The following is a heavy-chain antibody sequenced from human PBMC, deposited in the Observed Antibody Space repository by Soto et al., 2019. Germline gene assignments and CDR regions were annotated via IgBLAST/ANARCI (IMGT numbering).Heavy chain of an antibody. D-gene: IGHD5-12*01. J-gene: IGHJ4*02. CDR2: IYYSGST. Sequence: QVALQESGPGLVKPSQTLSLTCTVSGGSISSGGYYWSWIRQHPGKGLEWIGSIYYSGSTYYNPSPYIRLTISVYTSTIKIPLKLRSRTAAATDASECARGIMRWLRAPFGHWGQGTLVTVSS. V-gene: IGHV4-31*03. CDR1: GGSISSGGYY. CDR3: ARGIMRWLRAPFGH.